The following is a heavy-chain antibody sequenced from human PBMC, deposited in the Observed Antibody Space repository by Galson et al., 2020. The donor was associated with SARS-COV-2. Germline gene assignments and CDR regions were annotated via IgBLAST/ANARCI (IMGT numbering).Heavy chain of an antibody. CDR2: INPSGGGT. V-gene: IGHV1-46*01. D-gene: IGHD4-4*01. CDR3: ARDSQGGNDYNYLLF. Sequence: ASVKVSCKASGYTFTSYYIHWVRQAPRQGLEWMGIINPSGGGTTYAQKFQGRVTMTRDTSTSTVYMELSSLRSEDTAVYYCARDSQGGNDYNYLLFWGQGTLVTVSS. CDR1: GYTFTSYY. J-gene: IGHJ4*02.